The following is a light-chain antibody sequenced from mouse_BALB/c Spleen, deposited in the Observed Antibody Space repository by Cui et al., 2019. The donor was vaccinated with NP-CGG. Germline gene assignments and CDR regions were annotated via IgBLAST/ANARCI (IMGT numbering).Light chain of an antibody. V-gene: IGLV1*01. J-gene: IGLJ1*01. CDR2: GTN. Sequence: QAVVTQESAPTTSPGETVTLTCRSSTGAVTTSNYANWVQEKPDHLFTGLIGGTNNRAPGVPARFSGSLIGDKAALTIAGAQTEDEAIYFCALWYSNHWVFGGGTKRTV. CDR3: ALWYSNHWV. CDR1: TGAVTTSNY.